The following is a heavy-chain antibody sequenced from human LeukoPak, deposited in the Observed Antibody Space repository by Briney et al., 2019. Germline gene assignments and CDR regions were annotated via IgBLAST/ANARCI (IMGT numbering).Heavy chain of an antibody. CDR3: ASAARGDNFGSSH. CDR2: ISWNSDSK. CDR1: GFIFDDYS. J-gene: IGHJ4*02. Sequence: PGRSLRLSCAASGFIFDDYSMHWVRQAPEKGLVWVSGISWNSDSKDYADSVKGRFTISRDNAKNSLYLQMTSLRAEDTAVYYCASAARGDNFGSSHWGQGTLVTVSS. V-gene: IGHV3-9*01. D-gene: IGHD2-21*01.